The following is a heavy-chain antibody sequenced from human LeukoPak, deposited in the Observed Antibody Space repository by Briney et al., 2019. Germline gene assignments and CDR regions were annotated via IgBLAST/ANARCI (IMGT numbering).Heavy chain of an antibody. D-gene: IGHD3-16*01. Sequence: SVKVSCKASGNSLSNYAGSWVRQAPGQGFEWMGGIIPIFGTADYAQKFQGRVTITADQSTSTTYMALSSLKSEDTATYYCTTRACHAGGCSSSFYYYYGLHFWGQGTTVSVSS. CDR1: GNSLSNYA. CDR2: IIPIFGTA. V-gene: IGHV1-69*13. CDR3: TTRACHAGGCSSSFYYYYGLHF. J-gene: IGHJ6*02.